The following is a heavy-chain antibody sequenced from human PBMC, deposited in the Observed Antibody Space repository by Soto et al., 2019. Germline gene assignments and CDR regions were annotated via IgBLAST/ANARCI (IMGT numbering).Heavy chain of an antibody. D-gene: IGHD3-16*01. J-gene: IGHJ6*02. V-gene: IGHV3-66*01. Sequence: EVQVVESGGSLVQPGGSLRLSCAASGFTVSSNYMNWVRQAPGKGLEWVSVIYSDGSTYYADSVTDRFTMSRDNSKNMLYLQMNTLRVEDTAVYYWARDRRPANPAMWGRFSYGMDVWGQGTTVTVS. CDR1: GFTVSSNY. CDR3: ARDRRPANPAMWGRFSYGMDV. CDR2: IYSDGST.